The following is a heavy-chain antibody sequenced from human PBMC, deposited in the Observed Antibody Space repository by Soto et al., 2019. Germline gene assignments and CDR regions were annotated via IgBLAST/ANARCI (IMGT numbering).Heavy chain of an antibody. V-gene: IGHV3-23*01. J-gene: IGHJ6*02. D-gene: IGHD4-17*01. CDR2: ISGSGGST. Sequence: GGSLNLSCATSGFTFSSYAMRWVRHAPGKGLEWVSAISGSGGSTYYADSVKGRFTISRDNSKNTLYLQMNSLRAEDTAVYYCANEHGDYYYYGMDVWGQGTTVTVSS. CDR1: GFTFSSYA. CDR3: ANEHGDYYYYGMDV.